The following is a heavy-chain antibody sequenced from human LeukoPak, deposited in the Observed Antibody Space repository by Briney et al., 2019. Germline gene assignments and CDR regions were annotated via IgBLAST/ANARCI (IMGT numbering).Heavy chain of an antibody. Sequence: SVKVSCKASGGTFSSYAISWVRQAHGQGLEWMGGIIPIFGTANYAQKLQGRVTITADESTSTAYMELSSLRSEDTAVYYCASPPGGITGTTTYYYGMDVWGQGTTVTVSS. CDR1: GGTFSSYA. D-gene: IGHD1-7*01. CDR3: ASPPGGITGTTTYYYGMDV. V-gene: IGHV1-69*13. CDR2: IIPIFGTA. J-gene: IGHJ6*02.